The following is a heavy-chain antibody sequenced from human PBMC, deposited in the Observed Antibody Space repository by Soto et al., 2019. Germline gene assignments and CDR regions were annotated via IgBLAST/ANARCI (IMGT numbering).Heavy chain of an antibody. Sequence: SETLSLTCTFSGGSISSSSYYLGWIRQPPGKGLEWIGSIYYSGSTNYNPSLKSRVTISVDTSKNQFSLKVSSVTAADTAVYYCARLWGYYNDFWGQGTLVTVSS. V-gene: IGHV4-39*07. J-gene: IGHJ4*02. CDR3: ARLWGYYNDF. CDR2: IYYSGST. CDR1: GGSISSSSYY. D-gene: IGHD3-22*01.